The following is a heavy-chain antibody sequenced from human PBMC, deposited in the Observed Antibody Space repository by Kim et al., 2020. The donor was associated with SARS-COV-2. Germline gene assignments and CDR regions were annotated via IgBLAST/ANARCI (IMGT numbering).Heavy chain of an antibody. V-gene: IGHV1-24*01. J-gene: IGHJ4*02. Sequence: ASVKVSCKVSGYTLTELSMHWVRQAPGKGLEWMGGFDPEDGETIYAQKFQGRVTMTEDTSTDTAYMELSSLRSEDTAVYYCATEGEYYYDSSGYRGPYYFDYWGQGTLVTVSS. CDR3: ATEGEYYYDSSGYRGPYYFDY. CDR1: GYTLTELS. D-gene: IGHD3-22*01. CDR2: FDPEDGET.